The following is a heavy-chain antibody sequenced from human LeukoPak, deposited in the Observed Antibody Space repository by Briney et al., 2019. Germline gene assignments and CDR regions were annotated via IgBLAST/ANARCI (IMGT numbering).Heavy chain of an antibody. V-gene: IGHV1-2*02. D-gene: IGHD3-22*01. CDR1: GYTFTGYY. Sequence: GPVTVSCTASGYTFTGYYMHWVRQAPGQGLEWMGWINPNSGGTNYAQKFQGRVTMTRDTSISTAYMELSRLRSDDTAVYYCALGGYYYDSSGNNNWFDPWGQGTLVTVSS. CDR2: INPNSGGT. CDR3: ALGGYYYDSSGNNNWFDP. J-gene: IGHJ5*02.